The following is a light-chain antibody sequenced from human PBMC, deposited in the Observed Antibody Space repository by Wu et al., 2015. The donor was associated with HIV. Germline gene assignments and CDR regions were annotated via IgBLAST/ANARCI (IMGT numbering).Light chain of an antibody. J-gene: IGKJ4*01. Sequence: DIQMTQSPSSLSASVGDRVTITCRASQGITNSVAWFQQKPGKAPKSLIYDASSLQSGVPARFSGSGSGTDFTLTISSLQPADFATYYCQQYHTYPITFGGGPRSRS. CDR1: QGITNS. V-gene: IGKV1-16*01. CDR3: QQYHTYPIT. CDR2: DAS.